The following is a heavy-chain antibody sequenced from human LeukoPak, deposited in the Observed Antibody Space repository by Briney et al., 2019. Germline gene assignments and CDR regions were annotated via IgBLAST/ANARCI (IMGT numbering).Heavy chain of an antibody. CDR3: ARESQLQLGLDYYYYMDV. CDR2: INPSGGST. D-gene: IGHD2-2*01. CDR1: GFTPPQYY. Sequence: EASVKGSCKASGFTPPQYYLHWVRQGPRQGREWMGIINPSGGSTSYAQKFQGRVTMTRDMSTSTVYMELSSLRSEDTAVYYCARESQLQLGLDYYYYMDVWGKGTTVTVSS. V-gene: IGHV1-46*01. J-gene: IGHJ6*03.